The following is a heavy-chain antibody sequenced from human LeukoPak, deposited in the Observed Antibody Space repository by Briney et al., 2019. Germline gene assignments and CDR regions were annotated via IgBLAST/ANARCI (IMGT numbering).Heavy chain of an antibody. D-gene: IGHD3-22*01. V-gene: IGHV5-51*01. CDR1: GYSFTSSW. J-gene: IGHJ4*02. CDR2: IYPGDSNT. CDR3: ARRNFDSSGYYYFFDY. Sequence: GESLKISCTGSGYSFTSSWIGWVRQLPGKGLEWTGIIYPGDSNTRYSSSFQGQVTISADKSNSTAYLQWSSLKASDTAMYYCARRNFDSSGYYYFFDYWGQGTLVTVSS.